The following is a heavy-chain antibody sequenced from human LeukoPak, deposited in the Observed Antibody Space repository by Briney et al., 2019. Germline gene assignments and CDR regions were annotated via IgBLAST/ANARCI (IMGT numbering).Heavy chain of an antibody. V-gene: IGHV3-64*01. Sequence: GGSLRLSCAASGFTFSSYAMSWVRQAPGKGLEYVSAISSNGGSTYYANSVKGRFTISRDNSKNTLYLQMGSLRAEDMAVYYCARDSCSWSGVDYYMDVWGKGTTVTISS. CDR1: GFTFSSYA. D-gene: IGHD6-13*01. CDR3: ARDSCSWSGVDYYMDV. J-gene: IGHJ6*03. CDR2: ISSNGGST.